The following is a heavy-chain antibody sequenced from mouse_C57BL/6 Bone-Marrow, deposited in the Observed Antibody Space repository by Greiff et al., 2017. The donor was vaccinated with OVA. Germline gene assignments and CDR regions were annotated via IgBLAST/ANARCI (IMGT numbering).Heavy chain of an antibody. J-gene: IGHJ2*01. D-gene: IGHD2-3*01. CDR1: CFNIKDDS. CDR2: IDPENGDT. Sequence: FQLHQSVAYLVMPVSSFTLSFTASCFNIKDDSMHCVKQRPEQGLEWIGWIDPENGDTEYASKFQGKATITADTSSNTAYLQLSSLTSEDTAVYYCTTDGYYDYWGQGTTLTVSS. CDR3: TTDGYYDY. V-gene: IGHV14-4*01.